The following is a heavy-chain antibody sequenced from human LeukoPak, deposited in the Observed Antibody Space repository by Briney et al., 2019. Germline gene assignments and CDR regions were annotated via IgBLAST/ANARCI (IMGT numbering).Heavy chain of an antibody. CDR3: ANSLGYGVYSTYYFDY. CDR1: GFTFSRYG. CDR2: IWYEGSNK. D-gene: IGHD2-21*01. Sequence: GGALRLSCARSGFTFSRYGMQWVGQAPGKGVEGVTGIWYEGSNKYYADSVKGGFTIYRDNSKKTVYLQMNSLRDEDTAVYYCANSLGYGVYSTYYFDYWGQGTLVTVS. V-gene: IGHV3-33*06. J-gene: IGHJ4*02.